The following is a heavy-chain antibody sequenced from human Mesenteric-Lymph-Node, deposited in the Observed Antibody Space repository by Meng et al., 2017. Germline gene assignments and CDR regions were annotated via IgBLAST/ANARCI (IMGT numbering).Heavy chain of an antibody. D-gene: IGHD6-13*01. CDR1: GVTFSNAW. V-gene: IGHV3-66*01. J-gene: IGHJ4*02. Sequence: EVQLGEAGGGLVQPGGSLRLSCAASGVTFSNAWMQWVRQAPGKGLEWVSVIYSGGSTYYADSVKGRFTISRDNSKNTLYLQMNSLRAEDTAVYYCAKDKGLAAAKFDYWGQGTLVTVAS. CDR2: IYSGGST. CDR3: AKDKGLAAAKFDY.